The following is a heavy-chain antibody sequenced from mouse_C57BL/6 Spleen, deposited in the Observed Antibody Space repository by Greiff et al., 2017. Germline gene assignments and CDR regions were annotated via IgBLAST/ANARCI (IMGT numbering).Heavy chain of an antibody. J-gene: IGHJ4*01. Sequence: VQLQQSVAELVRPGASVKLSCTASGFNIKNTYMHWVKQRPEQGLEWIGRIDPANGNTKYDPKFQGKATITADTSSNTAYLQLSSLTSEDTAVYDGAQPYYGYDGIGGDYWGQGTSVTVSS. CDR3: AQPYYGYDGIGGDY. CDR2: IDPANGNT. D-gene: IGHD2-2*01. V-gene: IGHV14-3*01. CDR1: GFNIKNTY.